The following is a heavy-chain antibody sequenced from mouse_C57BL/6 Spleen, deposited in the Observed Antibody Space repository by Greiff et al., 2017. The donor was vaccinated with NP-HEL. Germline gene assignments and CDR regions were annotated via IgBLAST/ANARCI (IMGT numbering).Heavy chain of an antibody. D-gene: IGHD3-2*02. CDR3: ARSSAGYEGFAY. J-gene: IGHJ3*01. V-gene: IGHV1-82*01. Sequence: VQLQQSGPELVKPGASVKISCKASGYAFSSSWMNWVKPRPGKGLEWIGRLYPGDGDTNYNGKFKGKATLTADKSSSTAYMQLSSLTSEDSAVYFCARSSAGYEGFAYWGQGTLVTVSA. CDR2: LYPGDGDT. CDR1: GYAFSSSW.